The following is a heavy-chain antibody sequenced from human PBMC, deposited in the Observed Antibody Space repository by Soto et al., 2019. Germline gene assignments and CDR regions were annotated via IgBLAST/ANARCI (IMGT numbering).Heavy chain of an antibody. J-gene: IGHJ4*02. D-gene: IGHD6-13*01. CDR2: IKRKIDGETT. V-gene: IGHV3-15*07. Sequence: EVQLVESGGGLVKPGGSLRLSCAASGFTFSNAWMNWVRQAPGKGLEWVGRIKRKIDGETTEYASPVKDRFTISRDDSKNTMFLQMHSLETEDTGVYYCTTYSGSSPEWGQGTLVTVSS. CDR3: TTYSGSSPE. CDR1: GFTFSNAW.